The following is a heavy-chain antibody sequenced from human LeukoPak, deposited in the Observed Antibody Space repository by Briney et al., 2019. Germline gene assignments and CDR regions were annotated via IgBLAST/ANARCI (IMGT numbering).Heavy chain of an antibody. D-gene: IGHD3-10*01. CDR2: IIPIFGTA. CDR3: ARDYGSGSYNFDY. Sequence: SVKVSCKASGGTFSSYAISWVRQAPGQGLEWMGGIIPIFGTANYAQKFQGRVTITADESTSTAYMELSSLRSEDTAVYYCARDYGSGSYNFDYWGQGTLVTVSS. J-gene: IGHJ4*02. CDR1: GGTFSSYA. V-gene: IGHV1-69*01.